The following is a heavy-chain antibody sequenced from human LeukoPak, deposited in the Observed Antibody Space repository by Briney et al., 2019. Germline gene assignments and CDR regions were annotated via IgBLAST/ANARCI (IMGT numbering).Heavy chain of an antibody. CDR1: GGSFSGYY. CDR2: INHSGST. J-gene: IGHJ4*02. D-gene: IGHD3-22*01. Sequence: SETLSLTCAVYGGSFSGYYWSWIRQPPGKGQEWIGEINHSGSTNYNPSLKSRVTISVDTSKNQFSLKLSSVTAADTAVYYCARNYYDSSGYYRWPLDYWGQGTLVTVSS. CDR3: ARNYYDSSGYYRWPLDY. V-gene: IGHV4-34*01.